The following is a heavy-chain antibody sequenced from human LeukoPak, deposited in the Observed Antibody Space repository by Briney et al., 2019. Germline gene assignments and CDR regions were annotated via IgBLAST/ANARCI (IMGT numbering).Heavy chain of an antibody. CDR2: INPNSGGT. CDR1: GYTFTGYY. Sequence: ASVKVSCKASGYTFTGYYMHWLRQAPGQGLDWMGWINPNSGGTNYAQKFQGRVTMTRDTSISTAYMELSRLRSDDTAVYYCARDALMVRGGSGSFRPRNWFDPWGQGTLVTVSS. V-gene: IGHV1-2*02. D-gene: IGHD3-10*01. J-gene: IGHJ5*02. CDR3: ARDALMVRGGSGSFRPRNWFDP.